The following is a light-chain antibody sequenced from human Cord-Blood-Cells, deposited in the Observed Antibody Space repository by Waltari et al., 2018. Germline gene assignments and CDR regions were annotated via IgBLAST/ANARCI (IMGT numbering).Light chain of an antibody. CDR3: QQYNNWPPYT. V-gene: IGKV3-15*01. CDR1: QSVTSN. CDR2: GAS. Sequence: EIVMTQSPATLSVSPGERATRTCTARQSVTSNLARYKQKPGQAPSLLIYGASTRATGIPARFSGSGSGTEFTLTISSLQSEDFAVYYCQQYNNWPPYTFGQGTKLEIK. J-gene: IGKJ2*01.